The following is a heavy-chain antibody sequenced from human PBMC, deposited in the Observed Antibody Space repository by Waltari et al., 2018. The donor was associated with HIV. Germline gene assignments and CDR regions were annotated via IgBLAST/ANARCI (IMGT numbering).Heavy chain of an antibody. CDR1: GFPFIRSS. D-gene: IGHD1-1*01. CDR3: ARDQGLNWNDRPFDY. CDR2: ISSSSSTI. Sequence: EVQLVESGGGLVQPGGSLRLSCAASGFPFIRSSLIWAVQASVKGLEWVSYISSSSSTIYYADSVKGRFTISRDNAKNSLYLQMNSLRDEDTAVYYCARDQGLNWNDRPFDYWGQGTLVTVSS. J-gene: IGHJ4*02. V-gene: IGHV3-48*02.